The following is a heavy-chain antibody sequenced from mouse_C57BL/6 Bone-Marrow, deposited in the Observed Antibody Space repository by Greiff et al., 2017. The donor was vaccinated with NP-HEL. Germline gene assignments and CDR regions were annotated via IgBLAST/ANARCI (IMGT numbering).Heavy chain of an antibody. J-gene: IGHJ3*01. CDR1: GFTFSNYW. CDR3: TGGGYAWFAY. CDR2: IRLKSDNYAT. Sequence: DVQLQESGGGLVQPGGSMKLSCVASGFTFSNYWMNWVRQSPEKGLEWVAQIRLKSDNYATHYAESVKGRFTISRDDSKSSVYLQMNNLRAEDTGIYYCTGGGYAWFAYWGQGTLVTVSA. V-gene: IGHV6-3*01. D-gene: IGHD2-2*01.